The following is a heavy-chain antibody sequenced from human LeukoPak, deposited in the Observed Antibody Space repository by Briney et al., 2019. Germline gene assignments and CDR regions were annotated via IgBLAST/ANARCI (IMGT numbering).Heavy chain of an antibody. CDR2: ITHFGST. CDR3: APIFGDYSDFDS. Sequence: PSETLSLTCAVYGGSLTTYFWSWIRQPPGKGLEWIGEITHFGSTNYNPSLRDRVTISRDTSKNQFSLRLTSVTAADTAVYYCAPIFGDYSDFDSWGQGTLVTVSS. V-gene: IGHV4-34*01. CDR1: GGSLTTYF. D-gene: IGHD4-17*01. J-gene: IGHJ4*01.